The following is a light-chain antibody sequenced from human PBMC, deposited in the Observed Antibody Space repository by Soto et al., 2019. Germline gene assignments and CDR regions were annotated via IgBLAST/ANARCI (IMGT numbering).Light chain of an antibody. V-gene: IGKV3-15*01. Sequence: EIVMTQSPDILSVSPGERATLSCRASQTIGSSYIAWYQQKPGQPPRLLMYGASTRATGIPARFSGSGSGTEFNLTISSLQSEDFAVYYCQQYNNWPLYTFGQGTKLEIK. J-gene: IGKJ2*01. CDR3: QQYNNWPLYT. CDR2: GAS. CDR1: QTIGSS.